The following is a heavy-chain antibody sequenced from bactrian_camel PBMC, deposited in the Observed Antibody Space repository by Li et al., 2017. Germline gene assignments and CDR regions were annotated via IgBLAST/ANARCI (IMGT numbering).Heavy chain of an antibody. CDR3: AAGRADGWPLAASLYNT. CDR1: GFTSSGYS. J-gene: IGHJ6*01. Sequence: QLVESGGGLVQPGGSLRLSCAASGFTSSGYSMNWVRQAPGKGLEWVSRVTSDGSTTYYADSVKGRFTISRDDAQNTIYLQMNSLKSEDTAMYYCAAGRADGWPLAASLYNTWGQGTQVTVS. V-gene: IGHV3S40*01. D-gene: IGHD5*01. CDR2: VTSDGSTT.